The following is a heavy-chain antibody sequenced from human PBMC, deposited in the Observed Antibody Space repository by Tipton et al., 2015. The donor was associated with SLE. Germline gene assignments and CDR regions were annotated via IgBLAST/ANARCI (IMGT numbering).Heavy chain of an antibody. J-gene: IGHJ3*02. V-gene: IGHV4-61*09. Sequence: TLSLTCTVSGGSISSGSYYWSWIRQPAGKGLEWIGHIYTSGITSYNPSLKSRVTVSLDTSKNQVSLKLNSVTPADTAVYYCVRGDHYDTRDYQGGDAFDIWGQGTLVTVSS. CDR2: IYTSGIT. CDR3: VRGDHYDTRDYQGGDAFDI. CDR1: GGSISSGSYY. D-gene: IGHD3-22*01.